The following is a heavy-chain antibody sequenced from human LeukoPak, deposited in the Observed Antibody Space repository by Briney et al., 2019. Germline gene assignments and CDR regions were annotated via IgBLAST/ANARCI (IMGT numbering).Heavy chain of an antibody. CDR1: GFTISSYA. V-gene: IGHV3-23*01. J-gene: IGHJ5*02. CDR3: AKDSFNVGQGNWFDP. CDR2: ISGSGGST. D-gene: IGHD2-8*01. Sequence: GGSLRLSCVASGFTISSYAMICVRQAPGKGLEWVSGISGSGGSTYYADSLKGRLTISRDNSKNTLYLQMNSLRVEDTAKYYCAKDSFNVGQGNWFDPWGQGTLVTVSS.